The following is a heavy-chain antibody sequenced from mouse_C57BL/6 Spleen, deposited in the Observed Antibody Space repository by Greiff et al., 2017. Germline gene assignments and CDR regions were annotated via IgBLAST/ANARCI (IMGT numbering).Heavy chain of an antibody. D-gene: IGHD1-1*01. CDR3: ARSYYYGSSYDYYAMDY. J-gene: IGHJ4*01. CDR2: INPSNGGT. Sequence: QVQLQQPGTELVKPGASVKLSCKASGYTFTSYWMHWVKQRPGQGLEWIGNINPSNGGTNYNEKFKSKATLSVDKSSSTAYMQLSSLTSEDSAVYYCARSYYYGSSYDYYAMDYWGQGTSVTVSS. V-gene: IGHV1-53*01. CDR1: GYTFTSYW.